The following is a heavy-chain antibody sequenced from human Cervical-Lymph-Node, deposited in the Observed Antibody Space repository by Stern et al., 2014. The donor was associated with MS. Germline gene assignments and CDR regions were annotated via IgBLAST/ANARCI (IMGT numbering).Heavy chain of an antibody. Sequence: QVQLVESGSEVKKPGSSVRVSCKASGGTFSSSGISWVRQAPGQGLEWMGRIIPILSITNYAQNFQGRVTITADKSTSTAYMELSSLRSEDTAVYYCATLGVTTGDFDPWGQGTLVTVPS. V-gene: IGHV1-69*09. CDR2: IIPILSIT. J-gene: IGHJ5*02. CDR3: ATLGVTTGDFDP. D-gene: IGHD4-17*01. CDR1: GGTFSSSG.